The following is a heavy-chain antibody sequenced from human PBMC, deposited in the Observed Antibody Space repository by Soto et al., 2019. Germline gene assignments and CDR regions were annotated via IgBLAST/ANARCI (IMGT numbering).Heavy chain of an antibody. CDR3: ARLFCSTDTCDSWLDP. V-gene: IGHV5-10-1*01. J-gene: IGHJ5*02. CDR2: IDPRDSQT. D-gene: IGHD1-26*01. Sequence: GESLKISCTGVGYTFTTFWISWVRQIPGKGLEWMGRIDPRDSQTNYSPSFQGHVTISVDKSISTAYLQWDSLKASDTAMYYCARLFCSTDTCDSWLDPWGQGTLVTVSS. CDR1: GYTFTTFW.